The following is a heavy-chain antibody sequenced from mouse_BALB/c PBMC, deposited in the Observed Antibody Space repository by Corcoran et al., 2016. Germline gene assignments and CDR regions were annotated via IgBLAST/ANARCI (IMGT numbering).Heavy chain of an antibody. V-gene: IGHV14-3*02. J-gene: IGHJ1*01. CDR3: ANWDWYFDV. D-gene: IGHD4-1*01. CDR2: IDPANGNT. Sequence: EVQLQQSGAALVNPGASVKLSCTASGFNLKDTYMHWVKQRPEQGLEWIGRIDPANGNTKYDPKFQGKATITADTSSNTAYLQLSSLTSEDTAVYYCANWDWYFDVWGAGTTVTVSS. CDR1: GFNLKDTY.